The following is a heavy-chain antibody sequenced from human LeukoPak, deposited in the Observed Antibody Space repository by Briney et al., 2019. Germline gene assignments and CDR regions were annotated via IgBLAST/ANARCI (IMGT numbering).Heavy chain of an antibody. J-gene: IGHJ5*02. V-gene: IGHV4-59*01. CDR2: IYYGGST. CDR1: GGSISSYY. Sequence: SETPSLTCTVSGGSISSYYWSWIRQPPGKGLEWIGYIYYGGSTNYNPSLKSRVTISVDTSKNQFSLKLSSVTAADTAVYYCARGHIYCGGDRHGGFDPWGQGTLVTVSS. CDR3: ARGHIYCGGDRHGGFDP. D-gene: IGHD2-21*02.